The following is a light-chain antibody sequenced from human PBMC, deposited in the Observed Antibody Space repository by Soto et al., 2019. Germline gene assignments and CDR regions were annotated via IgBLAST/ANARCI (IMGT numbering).Light chain of an antibody. CDR2: DAS. CDR1: QSVRNNY. CDR3: QQYGGSPWT. V-gene: IGKV3-20*01. J-gene: IGKJ1*01. Sequence: EIVLTRSPGTLSLSPGERATLSCRASQSVRNNYLSWYKHRHGLAPRVXIYDASSRATGIPGRFSGSGSGTDFTLIISRLEPDDFEVYYCQQYGGSPWTFGQGTKVDIK.